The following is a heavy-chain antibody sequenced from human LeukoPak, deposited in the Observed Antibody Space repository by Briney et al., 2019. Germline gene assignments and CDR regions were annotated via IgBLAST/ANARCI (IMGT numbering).Heavy chain of an antibody. CDR3: ARGIAARPQSWFDP. D-gene: IGHD6-6*01. CDR2: IIPIFGTA. CDR1: GGTFSSYA. V-gene: IGHV1-69*05. Sequence: VASVKVSCKASGGTFSSYAISWVRQAPGQGLEWMGGIIPIFGTANYAQKFQDRVTITTDESTSTAYMELSSLRSEDTAVYYCARGIAARPQSWFDPWGQGTLVTVSS. J-gene: IGHJ5*02.